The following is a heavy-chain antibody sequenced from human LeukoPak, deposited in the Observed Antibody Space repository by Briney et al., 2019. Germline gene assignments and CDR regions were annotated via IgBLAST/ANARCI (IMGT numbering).Heavy chain of an antibody. V-gene: IGHV3-23*01. J-gene: IGHJ4*02. D-gene: IGHD3-3*01. CDR3: AKDSEEYDFWSGYPNDY. CDR2: ISGSGSST. Sequence: GGSLRLSCAASGFTFSSYAMSWVRQAPGKGLEWVSAISGSGSSTYYADSVKGRFTISRDNSKNTLYLQMNSLRAEDTAVYYCAKDSEEYDFWSGYPNDYWGQGTLVTVSS. CDR1: GFTFSSYA.